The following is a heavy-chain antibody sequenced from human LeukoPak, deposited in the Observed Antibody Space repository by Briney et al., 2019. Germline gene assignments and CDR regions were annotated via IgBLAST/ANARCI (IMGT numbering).Heavy chain of an antibody. V-gene: IGHV3-23*01. Sequence: PGGSLRLSCAASGFTFSSYAMSWVRQAPGKGLEWVSAISGSGGSTYYADSVKGRFTISRDNSKNTLYLQMNGLRAEDTAVYYCAKDGAKVTAIRDAFDIWGQGTMVTVSS. D-gene: IGHD2-21*02. CDR1: GFTFSSYA. J-gene: IGHJ3*02. CDR3: AKDGAKVTAIRDAFDI. CDR2: ISGSGGST.